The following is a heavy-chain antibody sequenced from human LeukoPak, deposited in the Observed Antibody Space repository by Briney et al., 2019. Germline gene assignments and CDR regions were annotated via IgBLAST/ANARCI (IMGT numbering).Heavy chain of an antibody. J-gene: IGHJ4*02. CDR1: GFTFSNAW. D-gene: IGHD3-22*01. CDR2: IKSKTDGGTT. V-gene: IGHV3-15*01. Sequence: GGSLRLSCAASGFTFSNAWMSWVRQAPGKGLEWVGRIKSKTDGGTTDYAAPVKGRFTISRDDSQNTLYLQMNGLKTEDTAVYYCTTFYYDSSGYLKVDYWGQGTLVTVSS. CDR3: TTFYYDSSGYLKVDY.